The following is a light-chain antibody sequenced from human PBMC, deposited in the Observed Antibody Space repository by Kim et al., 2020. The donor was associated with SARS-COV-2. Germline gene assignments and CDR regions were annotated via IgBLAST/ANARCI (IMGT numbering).Light chain of an antibody. V-gene: IGKV3-11*01. J-gene: IGKJ5*01. CDR1: QSVSSY. CDR3: QQRSNWPPT. Sequence: ENVLTQSPETLSLSPGERATLSCRASQSVSSYLAWYQHKPGQAPRLLIYDASNRATGIPARFSGSGSGTDFTLTISSLEPEDFAVYYCQQRSNWPPTFGQGTQLEIK. CDR2: DAS.